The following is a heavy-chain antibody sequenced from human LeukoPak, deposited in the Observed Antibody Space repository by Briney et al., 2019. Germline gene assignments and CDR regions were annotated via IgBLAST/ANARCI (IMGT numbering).Heavy chain of an antibody. J-gene: IGHJ4*02. CDR3: ARDDGRVERKGGPFDY. CDR2: IRGNGET. CDR1: GLSFSSFA. V-gene: IGHV3-21*01. Sequence: PGGSLRLSCAASGLSFSSFAMSWVRQGPARGLEWVSSIRGNGETFYADSVKGRFTISRDNAKNSLYLQMNSLRAEDTAVYYCARDDGRVERKGGPFDYWGQGTLVTVSS. D-gene: IGHD1-1*01.